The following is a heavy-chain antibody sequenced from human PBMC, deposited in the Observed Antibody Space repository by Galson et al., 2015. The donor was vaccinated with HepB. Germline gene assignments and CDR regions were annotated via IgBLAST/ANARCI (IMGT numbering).Heavy chain of an antibody. V-gene: IGHV3-21*01. CDR1: GFTFSSYS. Sequence: SLRLSCAASGFTFSSYSMNWVRQAPGKGLEWVSSISSSSSYIYYADSVKGRFIISRDNAKNSLYLQMNSLRAEDTAVYYCARDYDYYYDSSGSTDAFDIWGQGTMVTVSS. D-gene: IGHD3-22*01. J-gene: IGHJ3*02. CDR2: ISSSSSYI. CDR3: ARDYDYYYDSSGSTDAFDI.